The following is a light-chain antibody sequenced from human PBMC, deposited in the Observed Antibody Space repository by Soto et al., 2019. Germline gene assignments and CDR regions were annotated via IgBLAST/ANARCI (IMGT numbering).Light chain of an antibody. V-gene: IGLV1-44*01. CDR1: SSNIVSNT. J-gene: IGLJ2*01. CDR3: AAWDDSLNGPV. Sequence: QSVLTQPPSASGTPGQRVTISWSGSSSNIVSNTVNWYQQVPGTAPKLLIYSNNQRPSGVPDRFSGSKSGTSASLAISGLQSEDEADYYCAAWDDSLNGPVFGGGTKLTVL. CDR2: SNN.